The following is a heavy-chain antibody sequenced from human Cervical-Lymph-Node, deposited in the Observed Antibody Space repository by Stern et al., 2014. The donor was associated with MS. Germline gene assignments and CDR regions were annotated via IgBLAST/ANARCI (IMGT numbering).Heavy chain of an antibody. D-gene: IGHD1-26*01. Sequence: VQLEESGPGLVKPSQTLSLTCTVSGASISSGTSYWSWIRQPAGGGLEWIGRLHASGATYYNPSLKSRVTISGDPPKNQFSLNLNPVTAADTAVYYCARGHWELLGNNYFDSWGQGTLVTVSS. CDR3: ARGHWELLGNNYFDS. V-gene: IGHV4-61*02. CDR1: GASISSGTSY. CDR2: LHASGAT. J-gene: IGHJ4*02.